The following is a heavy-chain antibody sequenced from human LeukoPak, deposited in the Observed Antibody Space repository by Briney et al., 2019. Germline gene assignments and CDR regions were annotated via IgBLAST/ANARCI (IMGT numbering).Heavy chain of an antibody. Sequence: SETLSLTCTVSGGSISSYYWSWIRQPPGKGLEWIGYIYYSGSTNYNPSLKSRVTISVETSKNQFSLKLGSVTAADTAVYYCARLGIAAAGSERGFDYWGQGTLVTVSS. CDR1: GGSISSYY. CDR2: IYYSGST. V-gene: IGHV4-59*01. J-gene: IGHJ4*02. D-gene: IGHD6-13*01. CDR3: ARLGIAAAGSERGFDY.